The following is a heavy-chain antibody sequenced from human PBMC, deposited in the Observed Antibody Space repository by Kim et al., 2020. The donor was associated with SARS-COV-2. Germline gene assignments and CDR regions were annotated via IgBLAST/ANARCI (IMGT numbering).Heavy chain of an antibody. D-gene: IGHD1-26*01. V-gene: IGHV3-23*01. J-gene: IGHJ6*02. CDR3: AKGEMDRFSYYYRTMDV. CDR1: GFPVSGFG. Sequence: GGSLRLSCAASGFPVSGFGVSWVRQAPGKGLVWVSLISRIGARTSYADSVKGRFTVSRDDSKNTVYLHMKSLRVEDTAVDYCAKGEMDRFSYYYRTMDVWRQGTTVSVSS. CDR2: ISRIGART.